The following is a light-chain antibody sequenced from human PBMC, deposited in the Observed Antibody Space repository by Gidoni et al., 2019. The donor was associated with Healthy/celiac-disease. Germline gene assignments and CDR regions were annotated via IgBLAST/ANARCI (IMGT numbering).Light chain of an antibody. CDR1: QSVSSN. V-gene: IGKV3-15*01. J-gene: IGKJ2*01. CDR2: GAS. Sequence: EVVMTQPPATLSVSPGERATLSGRASQSVSSNLAWYPQKPGQAPRLIIYGASTRATGTPARFSGSGSGTEFTLTISSLQSEDFAVYYCQQYNNWPPMYTFGQGTKLEIK. CDR3: QQYNNWPPMYT.